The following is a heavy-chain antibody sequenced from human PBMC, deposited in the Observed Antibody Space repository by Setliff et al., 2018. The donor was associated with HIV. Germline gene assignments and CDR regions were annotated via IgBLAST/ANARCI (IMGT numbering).Heavy chain of an antibody. CDR3: AKDRVRDGYNPDAFDI. CDR1: GFTFSNYG. CDR2: IRYDGSNE. D-gene: IGHD5-12*01. V-gene: IGHV3-30*02. Sequence: LRLSCAASGFTFSNYGMHWVRQAPGKGLEWVAFIRYDGSNEYYADSVEGRFTISRDNSKNTLSLQMNSLRAEDTAVYYCAKDRVRDGYNPDAFDIWGQGTMVTVS. J-gene: IGHJ3*02.